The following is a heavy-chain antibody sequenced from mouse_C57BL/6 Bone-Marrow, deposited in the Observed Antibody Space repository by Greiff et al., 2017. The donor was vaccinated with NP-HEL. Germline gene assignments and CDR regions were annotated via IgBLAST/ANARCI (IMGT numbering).Heavy chain of an antibody. Sequence: EVKVVESGGGLVQPKGSLKLSCAASGFSFNTYAMNWVRQAPGKGLEWVARIRSKSNNYATYYADSVKDRFTISRDDSESMLYLQMNNLKTEDTAMYYCVRRGITTETPFAYWGQGTLVTVSA. CDR3: VRRGITTETPFAY. J-gene: IGHJ3*01. CDR2: IRSKSNNYAT. CDR1: GFSFNTYA. D-gene: IGHD1-1*01. V-gene: IGHV10-1*01.